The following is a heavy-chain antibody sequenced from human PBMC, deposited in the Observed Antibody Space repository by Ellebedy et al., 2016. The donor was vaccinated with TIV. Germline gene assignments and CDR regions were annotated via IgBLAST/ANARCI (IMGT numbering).Heavy chain of an antibody. CDR2: ISNTGSRT. D-gene: IGHD3-22*01. CDR3: AKGRGGGSDSSDTRYDFDY. CDR1: GFTFSSYA. J-gene: IGHJ4*02. Sequence: GESLKISCAASGFTFSSYAMSWVRQAPGKGLEWVSTISNTGSRTYYADSVEGRFIIARDNSKKTLYLKMNSLRAEDTAVYYCAKGRGGGSDSSDTRYDFDYWGLGTLVTVSS. V-gene: IGHV3-23*01.